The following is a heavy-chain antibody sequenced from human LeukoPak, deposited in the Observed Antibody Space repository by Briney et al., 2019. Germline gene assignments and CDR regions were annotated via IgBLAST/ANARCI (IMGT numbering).Heavy chain of an antibody. Sequence: GRSLRLSCTAAGFTIGDYAMSWVRQAPGKGLGWVGFIRSKAYGGTTEYAASVKGRFTISRDDSKSLAHLPMNRLKTEDTAVYYWTRATGTNALRGLRYYYYYYMDVWGKGTTVTVSS. D-gene: IGHD1-7*01. V-gene: IGHV3-49*04. J-gene: IGHJ6*03. CDR2: IRSKAYGGTT. CDR3: TRATGTNALRGLRYYYYYYMDV. CDR1: GFTIGDYA.